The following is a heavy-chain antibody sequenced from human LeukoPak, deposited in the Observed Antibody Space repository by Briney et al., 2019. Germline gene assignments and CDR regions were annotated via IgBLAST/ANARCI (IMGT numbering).Heavy chain of an antibody. J-gene: IGHJ4*02. CDR2: FSWNSGSI. D-gene: IGHD4-17*01. CDR3: AKDAVDGDYSIFDY. V-gene: IGHV3-9*01. Sequence: PGRSLRLSCAASGFTFDDYAMHWVRHAPGKGLEWVSGFSWNSGSIGYADSVKGRFTISRDNAKNSLYLQMNSLRAEDTALYYCAKDAVDGDYSIFDYWGQGTLVTVSS. CDR1: GFTFDDYA.